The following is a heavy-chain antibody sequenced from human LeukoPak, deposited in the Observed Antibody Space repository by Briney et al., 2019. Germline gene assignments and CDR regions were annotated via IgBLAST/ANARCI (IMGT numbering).Heavy chain of an antibody. J-gene: IGHJ4*02. Sequence: SETLSLTCTVSGGSISSYYWSWIRQPPGKGLKWLGSLYHSGSTNYNPSLKSRVTISGDTSKNQFSLNLNSVTAADTAVYYCAARGYCSGGSCYPAYHFDYWGQGTLVTVSS. V-gene: IGHV4-59*08. CDR2: LYHSGST. D-gene: IGHD2-15*01. CDR1: GGSISSYY. CDR3: AARGYCSGGSCYPAYHFDY.